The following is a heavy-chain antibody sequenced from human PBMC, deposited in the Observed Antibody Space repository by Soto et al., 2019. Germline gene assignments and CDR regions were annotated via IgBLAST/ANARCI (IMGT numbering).Heavy chain of an antibody. J-gene: IGHJ4*02. CDR2: INEDGSDK. Sequence: EVQLVESGGGLVQPGGSLTVSCAASGFNFRSYWMTWVRQAPGKGLEWVANINEDGSDKYSVDSVKGRLTVSRDNAKNVLNLQLNSLRAEDTAVYYCAREGFSYGPKGAVFDHWGQGSLVTVSS. D-gene: IGHD5-18*01. CDR3: AREGFSYGPKGAVFDH. CDR1: GFNFRSYW. V-gene: IGHV3-7*03.